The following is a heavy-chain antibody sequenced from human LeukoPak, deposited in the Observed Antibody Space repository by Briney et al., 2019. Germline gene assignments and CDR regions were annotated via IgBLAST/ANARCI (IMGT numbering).Heavy chain of an antibody. CDR2: IYHSGST. D-gene: IGHD6-25*01. CDR3: ARGPKSSGDAFDI. CDR1: GGSISSGGYS. J-gene: IGHJ3*02. V-gene: IGHV4-30-2*01. Sequence: SETLSLTCAVSGGSISSGGYSWSWIRQPPGKGLEWIGYIYHSGSTYYNPSLKSRVTISVDRSKNQFSLKLSSVTAADTAVYYCARGPKSSGDAFDIWGQGTMVTVSS.